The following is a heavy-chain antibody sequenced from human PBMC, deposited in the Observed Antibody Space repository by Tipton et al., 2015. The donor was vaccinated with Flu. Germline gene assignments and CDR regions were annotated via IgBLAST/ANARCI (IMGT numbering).Heavy chain of an antibody. J-gene: IGHJ4*02. D-gene: IGHD3-16*02. CDR2: IDYSGST. CDR1: GGSISSYY. V-gene: IGHV4-59*01. Sequence: TLSLTCTVSGGSISSYYWSWIRQPPGKGLEWIGYIDYSGSTNYNPSLKSRVTISVDTSKNQFSLKLSSVTAADTAVYYCASSSYDYIWGSYRFFDYWGQGTLVTVSS. CDR3: ASSSYDYIWGSYRFFDY.